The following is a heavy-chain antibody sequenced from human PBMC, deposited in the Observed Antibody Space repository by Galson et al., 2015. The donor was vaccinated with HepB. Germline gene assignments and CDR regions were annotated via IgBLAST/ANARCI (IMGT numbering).Heavy chain of an antibody. CDR1: GFSLSTSGMC. D-gene: IGHD3-10*01. CDR2: IDWDDQK. CDR3: ARTAAQYGSGSYAFDY. Sequence: PALVKPTQTLTLTCTFSGFSLSTSGMCVSWIRQPPGKALECLARIDWDDQKSYSTSLKTRLTISKDTSKNQVVLIMTNMDPVDTATYYCARTAAQYGSGSYAFDYWGQGTQVTVSS. J-gene: IGHJ4*02. V-gene: IGHV2-70*11.